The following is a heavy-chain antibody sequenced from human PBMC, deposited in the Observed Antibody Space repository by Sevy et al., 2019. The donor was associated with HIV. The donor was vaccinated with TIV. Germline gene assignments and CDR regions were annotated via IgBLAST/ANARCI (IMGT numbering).Heavy chain of an antibody. Sequence: GESLKISCTGSGYSFNTYWIGWVRQMPGKDLEWIGIIYPSDSDIRCSPPFQGQVTSSADKSISTAYLQWSGLKASDSAVYYSVIGGRDSYVRYNDWHTDYWGQGTLVTVSS. CDR1: GYSFNTYW. V-gene: IGHV5-51*01. CDR2: IYPSDSDI. D-gene: IGHD3-9*01. CDR3: VIGGRDSYVRYNDWHTDY. J-gene: IGHJ4*02.